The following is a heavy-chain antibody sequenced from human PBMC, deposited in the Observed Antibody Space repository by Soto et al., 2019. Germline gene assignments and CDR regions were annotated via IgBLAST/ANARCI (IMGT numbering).Heavy chain of an antibody. CDR3: ARDGIVMEDYYYYGMDV. Sequence: GGSLRLSCAASGFTFSSYGMHRVRQAPGKGLEWVAVIWYDGSNKYYADSVKGRFTISRDNSKNTLYLQMNSLRAEDTAVYYCARDGIVMEDYYYYGMDVWGQGTTVTVSS. CDR2: IWYDGSNK. D-gene: IGHD1-1*01. V-gene: IGHV3-33*01. CDR1: GFTFSSYG. J-gene: IGHJ6*02.